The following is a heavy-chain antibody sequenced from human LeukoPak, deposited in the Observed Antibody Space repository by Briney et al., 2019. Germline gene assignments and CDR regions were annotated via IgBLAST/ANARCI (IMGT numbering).Heavy chain of an antibody. CDR3: AGGYLGWFDP. Sequence: SETLSLTCTVSGGSISSSSYYWGWIRQPPGKGLEWIGSIYYSGSTYYNPSLKSRVTISVDTSKNQFSLKLSSVTAADTAVYYCAGGYLGWFDPWGQGTLVTASS. D-gene: IGHD3-10*01. CDR2: IYYSGST. V-gene: IGHV4-39*01. CDR1: GGSISSSSYY. J-gene: IGHJ5*02.